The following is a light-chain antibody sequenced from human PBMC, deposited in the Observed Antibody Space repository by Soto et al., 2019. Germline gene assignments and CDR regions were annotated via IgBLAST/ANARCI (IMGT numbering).Light chain of an antibody. CDR3: QRYGSSPYT. CDR2: GAS. CDR1: QSVSSSY. J-gene: IGKJ2*01. Sequence: EIVLTQSPGTLSLSPGERATLSCRASQSVSSSYLAWDQQKPGQAPRLLIYGASSRATGIPDRFSGSVSGTDFPLYISSLEHEDFAVYYCQRYGSSPYTFGQGTKLEIK. V-gene: IGKV3-20*01.